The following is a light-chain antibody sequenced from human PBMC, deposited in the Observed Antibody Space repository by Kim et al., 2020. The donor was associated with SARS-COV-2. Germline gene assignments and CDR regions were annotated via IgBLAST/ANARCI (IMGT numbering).Light chain of an antibody. J-gene: IGLJ2*01. CDR3: QSRDSSGKVV. CDR1: SLRSYY. Sequence: SSELTQDPAVSVALGQTVRITCQGDSLRSYYASWYQQRPGQAPVVAIYGKNNRPSGIQDRFSGSSSGNTASLTITGAQAEDEADYYCQSRDSSGKVVFGGGTQLTVL. CDR2: GKN. V-gene: IGLV3-19*01.